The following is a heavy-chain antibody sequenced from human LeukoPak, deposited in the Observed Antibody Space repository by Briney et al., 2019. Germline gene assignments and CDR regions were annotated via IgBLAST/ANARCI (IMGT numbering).Heavy chain of an antibody. Sequence: SETLSLPCTVSGGSISSSSYYWGRIRQPPGKGQGRVGSIYYSENTYYNPPLKSRVTLSVDTSKNQFSLKLSSVTAADTAVYYCARQLHIVVVVAAWFDPWGQGTLVTVSS. J-gene: IGHJ5*02. D-gene: IGHD2-15*01. V-gene: IGHV4-39*01. CDR1: GGSISSSSYY. CDR3: ARQLHIVVVVAAWFDP. CDR2: IYYSENT.